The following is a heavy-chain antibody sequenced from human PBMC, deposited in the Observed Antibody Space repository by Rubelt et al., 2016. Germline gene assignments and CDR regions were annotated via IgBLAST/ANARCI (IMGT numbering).Heavy chain of an antibody. J-gene: IGHJ5*02. CDR1: GGSISSYY. CDR2: IYYSGST. Sequence: EPLSLTCTVSGGSISSYYWSWIRQPPGKGLEWIGYIYYSGSTNYTPSLKSRASISVDTSKNQFSLKLSSVTAAATAMYYCAGHTRDGNKLSGLDPWGQGTRVTVSS. V-gene: IGHV4-59*08. D-gene: IGHD5-24*01. CDR3: AGHTRDGNKLSGLDP.